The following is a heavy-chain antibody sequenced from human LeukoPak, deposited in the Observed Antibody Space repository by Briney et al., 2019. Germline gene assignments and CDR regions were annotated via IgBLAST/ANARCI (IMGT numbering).Heavy chain of an antibody. CDR2: INPNSGGT. CDR1: GYTFTGYY. V-gene: IGHV1-2*02. J-gene: IGHJ3*02. D-gene: IGHD6-19*01. Sequence: ASVNVSCKASGYTFTGYYMHWVRQAPGQGLEWMGWINPNSGGTNYAQKFQGRVTMTRDTSTSTAYMELSRLRSDDTAVYYCARSSGNDAFDIWGQGTLVTVSS. CDR3: ARSSGNDAFDI.